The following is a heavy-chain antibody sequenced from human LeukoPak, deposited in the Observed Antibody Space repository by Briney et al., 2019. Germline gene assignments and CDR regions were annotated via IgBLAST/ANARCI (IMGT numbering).Heavy chain of an antibody. CDR3: TRAPRDAYNPVY. J-gene: IGHJ4*02. D-gene: IGHD5-24*01. CDR1: GFTFTGYY. Sequence: ATLKLSCKTSGFTFTGYYFHCVRQAPGQGLEWLRSINPNTGDINYAETFQDRVTMTRDTSISTVYMELSRLTSDDSAMYYCTRAPRDAYNPVYWGQGTLVTVSS. CDR2: INPNTGDI. V-gene: IGHV1-2*02.